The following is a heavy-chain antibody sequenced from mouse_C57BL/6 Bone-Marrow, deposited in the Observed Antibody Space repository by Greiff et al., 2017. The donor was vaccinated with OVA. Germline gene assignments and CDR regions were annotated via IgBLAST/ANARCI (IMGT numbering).Heavy chain of an antibody. Sequence: QVQLKQSGAELVRPGTSVKVSCKASGYAFTNYLIEWVKQRPGQGLEWIGVINPGSGGTNYNEKFKGKATLTADKSSSTAYMPLRSLTSADSAVYFCAREGEYSGSSYPCYYAMDYWGQGTSVTVSS. D-gene: IGHD1-1*01. CDR1: GYAFTNYL. V-gene: IGHV1-54*01. J-gene: IGHJ4*01. CDR3: AREGEYSGSSYPCYYAMDY. CDR2: INPGSGGT.